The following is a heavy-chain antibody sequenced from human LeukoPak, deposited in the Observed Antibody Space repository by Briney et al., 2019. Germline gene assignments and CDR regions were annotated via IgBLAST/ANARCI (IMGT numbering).Heavy chain of an antibody. V-gene: IGHV1-58*02. J-gene: IGHJ6*03. CDR2: IVVGSGNT. Sequence: AASVKVSCKASGFTFTSSAMQWVRQARGQRLEWIGWIVVGSGNTNCAQKFQERVTITRDMSTSTAYMELSSLRSEDTAVYYCARDKRTPPYYMDVWGKGTTVTISS. CDR3: ARDKRTPPYYMDV. D-gene: IGHD2-2*01. CDR1: GFTFTSSA.